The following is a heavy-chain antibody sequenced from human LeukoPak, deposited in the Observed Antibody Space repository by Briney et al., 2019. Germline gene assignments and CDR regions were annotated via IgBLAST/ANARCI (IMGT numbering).Heavy chain of an antibody. CDR2: ITSSGSTI. V-gene: IGHV3-48*03. CDR3: ARCSVGLVDY. J-gene: IGHJ4*02. CDR1: GFTFRSYE. D-gene: IGHD1-26*01. Sequence: AGGSLRLSCAASGFTFRSYEMNWVRQAPGKGLEWVSYITSSGSTIYYADSVKGRFSISRDNAKNSLYLQMNSLRAEDTAVYYCARCSVGLVDYWGQGTLVTVSS.